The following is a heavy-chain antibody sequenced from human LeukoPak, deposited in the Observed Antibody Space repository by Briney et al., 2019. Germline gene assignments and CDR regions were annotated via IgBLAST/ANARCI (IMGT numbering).Heavy chain of an antibody. CDR2: ISWDGGST. J-gene: IGHJ6*03. V-gene: IGHV3-43*01. Sequence: PGGSLRLSCAASGFTFDDYTMHWVRQAPGKGLEWVSLISWDGGSTYYADSVKGRFTISRDNSKNSLYLQMNSLRTEDTALYYCAKDEAARGYYYYYMDVWGKGTTVTVSS. D-gene: IGHD6-6*01. CDR1: GFTFDDYT. CDR3: AKDEAARGYYYYYMDV.